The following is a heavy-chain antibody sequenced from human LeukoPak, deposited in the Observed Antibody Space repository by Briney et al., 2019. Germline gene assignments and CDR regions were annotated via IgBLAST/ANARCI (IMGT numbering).Heavy chain of an antibody. CDR1: GGSISSSNW. CDR3: AIGLVGATTSFDY. CDR2: IYYSGST. J-gene: IGHJ4*02. D-gene: IGHD1-26*01. V-gene: IGHV4-4*02. Sequence: PSETLSLTCAVSGGSISSSNWWSWVRQPPGKGLEWIGYIYYSGSTNYNPSLKSRVTISVDTSKNQFSLKLSSVTAADTAVYYCAIGLVGATTSFDYWGQGTLVTVSS.